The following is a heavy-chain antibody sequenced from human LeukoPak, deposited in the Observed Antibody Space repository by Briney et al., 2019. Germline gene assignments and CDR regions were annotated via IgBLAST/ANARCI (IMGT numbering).Heavy chain of an antibody. V-gene: IGHV3-53*01. CDR1: GFTVSSNY. CDR2: IYSGGST. J-gene: IGHJ3*02. D-gene: IGHD4-17*01. CDR3: ASLPTYDYGDVGRAFDI. Sequence: PGGSLRLSCAASGFTVSSNYMSWVRQAPGKGLEWVSVIYSGGSTYYADSVKGRFTISRDNSKNTLYLQMNSLRAEDTAVYYCASLPTYDYGDVGRAFDIWGQGTMVTVSS.